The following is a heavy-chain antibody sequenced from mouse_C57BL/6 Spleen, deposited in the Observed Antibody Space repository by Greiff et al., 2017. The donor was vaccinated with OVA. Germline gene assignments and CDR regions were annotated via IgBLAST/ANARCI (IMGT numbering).Heavy chain of an antibody. CDR1: GFSLSTFGLG. J-gene: IGHJ3*01. V-gene: IGHV8-8*01. D-gene: IGHD2-4*01. Sequence: QVTLKVSGPGILQPSQTPSRTGSFSGFSLSTFGLGVGWFRQPSGKGLECRAPIWWDDDKYYNPALKSRLTISKDTSKNQVFLKIANVDTADTATYYCARIAYDYDFAYWGQGTLVTVSA. CDR2: IWWDDDK. CDR3: ARIAYDYDFAY.